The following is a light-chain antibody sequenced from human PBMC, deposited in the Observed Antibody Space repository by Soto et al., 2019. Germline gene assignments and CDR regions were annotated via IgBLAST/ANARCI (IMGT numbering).Light chain of an antibody. Sequence: EIAMTQSPATLSVSPGGRATLSCRASQSVRDNLAWYQQKPGQAPRLLIYRASTRATGVPARFSGSGSGTEFTLTISSLQSEDVSVYFCQHYNFWPHTFGQGTKVDI. V-gene: IGKV3-15*01. CDR2: RAS. J-gene: IGKJ2*01. CDR1: QSVRDN. CDR3: QHYNFWPHT.